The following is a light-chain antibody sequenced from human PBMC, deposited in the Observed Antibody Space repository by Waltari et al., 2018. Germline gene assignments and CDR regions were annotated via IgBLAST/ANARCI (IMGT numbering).Light chain of an antibody. Sequence: DIQLTQSPSTLTASVGDRLTIICRASQNTSGYLAWYQQKPGTAPNLLIYTTSTLASGVPSRFSGSGSATEFTLTISSLQPDDFATYYCQQYNSYSTFGQGTKVEV. CDR1: QNTSGY. CDR3: QQYNSYST. CDR2: TTS. V-gene: IGKV1-5*03. J-gene: IGKJ1*01.